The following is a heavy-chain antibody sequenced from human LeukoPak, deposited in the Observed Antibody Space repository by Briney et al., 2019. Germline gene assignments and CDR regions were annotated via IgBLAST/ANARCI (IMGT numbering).Heavy chain of an antibody. CDR2: IYYSGST. V-gene: IGHV4-39*07. CDR1: GGSLSSSSYY. CDR3: VRASIAMIVVAPYDAFDI. D-gene: IGHD3-22*01. Sequence: SETLSLTCTVSGGSLSSSSYYWGWIRQPPGKGLEWIGSIYYSGSTYYNPPLKSRVTISVDTSKNQFSLTLSSVTAADTAVYYCVRASIAMIVVAPYDAFDIWGQGTMVTVSS. J-gene: IGHJ3*02.